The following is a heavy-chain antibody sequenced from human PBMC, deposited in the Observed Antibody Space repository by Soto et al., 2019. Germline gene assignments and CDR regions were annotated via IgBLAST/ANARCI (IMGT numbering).Heavy chain of an antibody. V-gene: IGHV1-18*01. CDR2: ISAYTDTP. CDR1: GYTFTNFG. D-gene: IGHD2-2*01. J-gene: IGHJ5*02. Sequence: AVVKVSCTASGYTFTNFGVTWVRRAPGQGLEWMGWISAYTDTPNYAQKFQGRVTITIDTSTSTAYMDLRSLTSDDTAVYYCARVIPGVEAWCDPWGQGTLVNVS. CDR3: ARVIPGVEAWCDP.